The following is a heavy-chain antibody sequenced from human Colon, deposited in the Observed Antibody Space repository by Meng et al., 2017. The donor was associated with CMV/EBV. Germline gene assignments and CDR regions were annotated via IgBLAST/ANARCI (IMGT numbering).Heavy chain of an antibody. CDR1: GYIFTTYA. CDR2: INTNTGNP. CDR3: ARTRVWNDFDY. J-gene: IGHJ4*02. D-gene: IGHD1-1*01. Sequence: SCEASGYIFTTYALTWVRQAPGQGLGWIGWINTNTGNPTYAQGFSGRFVFSLNSSASTAYLHISSLHPEDTAVYYCARTRVWNDFDYWGQGTLVTVSS. V-gene: IGHV7-4-1*02.